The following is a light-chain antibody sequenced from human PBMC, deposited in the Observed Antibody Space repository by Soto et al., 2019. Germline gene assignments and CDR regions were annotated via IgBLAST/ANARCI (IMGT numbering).Light chain of an antibody. Sequence: EIARTKRPRSLTPSPGEKDTLSCRVCHSVSSSYLAWYQQKPGQAPRLLIYAASSRATGVPYRFSGSGSGTDFTLTISILEPEDFVVYYCQHSASSPLTLAGGTHVDIK. CDR2: AAS. CDR1: HSVSSSY. CDR3: QHSASSPLT. V-gene: IGKV3-20*01. J-gene: IGKJ4*01.